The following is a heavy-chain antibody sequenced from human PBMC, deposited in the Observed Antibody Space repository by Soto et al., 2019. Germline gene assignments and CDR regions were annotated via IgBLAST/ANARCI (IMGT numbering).Heavy chain of an antibody. CDR3: ATGEAHYYDTSHY. CDR2: APHEGSKE. V-gene: IGHV3-30*09. D-gene: IGHD3-22*01. Sequence: QVQLVESGGGVVQPGRSLRLSCVGSGFTFTRFAMHWVRQAPGKGQELVAVAPHEGSKEQYADSVKGRFAISRDNSKNTLYLQITSLTVEDTAMYYCATGEAHYYDTSHYLGQGAAVTVSS. J-gene: IGHJ4*02. CDR1: GFTFTRFA.